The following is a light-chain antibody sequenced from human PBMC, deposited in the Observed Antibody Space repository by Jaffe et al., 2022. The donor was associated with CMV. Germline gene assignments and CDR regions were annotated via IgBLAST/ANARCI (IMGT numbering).Light chain of an antibody. J-gene: IGLJ3*02. CDR1: ALPHQY. V-gene: IGLV3-25*03. CDR3: HSAERSSNYRV. Sequence: SYELTQPPSVSVSPGQTARITCSGDALPHQYAYWFQQKPGQAPVLVIYKDKERPSGIPGRFSGSSSGTTVTLTINGVQAEDEADYYCHSAERSSNYRVFGGGTKLTVL. CDR2: KDK.